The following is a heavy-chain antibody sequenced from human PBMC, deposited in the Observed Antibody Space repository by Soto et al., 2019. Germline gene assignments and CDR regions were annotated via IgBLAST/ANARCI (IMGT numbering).Heavy chain of an antibody. CDR2: IYWDDDK. J-gene: IGHJ6*02. D-gene: IGHD2-21*02. CDR3: IQSRCGGDCLQSYASHYYYGMDV. V-gene: IGHV2-5*02. Sequence: QITLKESGPTLVKPTQTLTLTCTFSGFSLSTSGVGVGWIRQPPGKALEWLALIYWDDDKRYSPSLRSRLTINKDTSKNQVVLTMTSMDPVATATYYCIQSRCGGDCLQSYASHYYYGMDVWGQGTTVTVSS. CDR1: GFSLSTSGVG.